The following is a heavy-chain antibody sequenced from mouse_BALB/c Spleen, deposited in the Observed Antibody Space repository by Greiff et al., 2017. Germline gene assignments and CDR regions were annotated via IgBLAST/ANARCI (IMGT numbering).Heavy chain of an antibody. CDR1: GFTFSSYG. Sequence: EVHLVESGGGLVQPGGSLKLSCAASGFTFSSYGMSWVRQTPDKRLELVATINSNGGSTYYPDSVKGRFTISRDNAKNTLYLQMSSLKSEDTAMYYCARRVSLDYWGQGTTLTVSS. CDR3: ARRVSLDY. V-gene: IGHV5-6-3*01. CDR2: INSNGGST. J-gene: IGHJ2*01.